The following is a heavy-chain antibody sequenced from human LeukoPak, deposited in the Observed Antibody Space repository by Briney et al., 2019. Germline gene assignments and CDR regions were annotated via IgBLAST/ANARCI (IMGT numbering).Heavy chain of an antibody. CDR3: ARVSPEYYYDSSGYYDY. D-gene: IGHD3-22*01. J-gene: IGHJ4*02. V-gene: IGHV1-69*04. Sequence: ASVKVSCKASGGTFISYAISWVRQAPGQGLEWMGRIIPILGIANYAQKFQGRVTITADKSTSTAYMELSSLRSEDTAVYYCARVSPEYYYDSSGYYDYWGQGTLVTVSS. CDR1: GGTFISYA. CDR2: IIPILGIA.